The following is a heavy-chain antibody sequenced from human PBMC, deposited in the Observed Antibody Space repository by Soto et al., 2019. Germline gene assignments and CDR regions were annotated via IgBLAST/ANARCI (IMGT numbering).Heavy chain of an antibody. CDR3: ARRAFGSSRSFDI. J-gene: IGHJ3*02. Sequence: VQLLESGGDLVHPGGSLRLSCAASGFAFSSHPMSWVRQAPERGLEWVAGISDSGGLTYNADSVKGRFTISRDNSKNTLYLQMNSLRAEVTALYYCARRAFGSSRSFDIWGQGTMVTVSS. D-gene: IGHD6-6*01. CDR1: GFAFSSHP. V-gene: IGHV3-23*01. CDR2: ISDSGGLT.